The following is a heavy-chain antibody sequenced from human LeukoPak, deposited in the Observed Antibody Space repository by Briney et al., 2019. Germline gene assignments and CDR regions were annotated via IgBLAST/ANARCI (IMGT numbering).Heavy chain of an antibody. J-gene: IGHJ4*02. CDR3: ARDRYSYGYRYFDY. CDR2: IYHSGST. Sequence: SDTLSLTCTVSGYSISSGYYWGWIRQPPGKGLEWIGSIYHSGSTYYNAYTKSRVTISVDTSKNQSSLKLSSVTAADTAVYYCARDRYSYGYRYFDYWGQGTLVTVSS. D-gene: IGHD5-18*01. V-gene: IGHV4-38-2*02. CDR1: GYSISSGYY.